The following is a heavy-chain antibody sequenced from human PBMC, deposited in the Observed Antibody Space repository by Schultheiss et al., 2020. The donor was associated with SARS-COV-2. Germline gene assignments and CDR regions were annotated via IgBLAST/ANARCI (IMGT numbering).Heavy chain of an antibody. Sequence: ASVKVSCKASGYTFTGYYMHWVRQAPGQGLEWMGWISSYNGNTNYAQKLQGRVTMTTDTSTSTAYMELRSLRSDDTAVYYCAREGSHTVTTYYYYYYMDVWGKGTTVTVSS. J-gene: IGHJ6*03. V-gene: IGHV1-18*04. CDR3: AREGSHTVTTYYYYYYMDV. CDR2: ISSYNGNT. CDR1: GYTFTGYY. D-gene: IGHD4-17*01.